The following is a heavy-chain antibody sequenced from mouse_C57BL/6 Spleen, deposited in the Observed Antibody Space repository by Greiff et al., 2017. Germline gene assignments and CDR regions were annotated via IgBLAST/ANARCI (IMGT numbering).Heavy chain of an antibody. V-gene: IGHV1-59*01. CDR3: ARGRAMDY. CDR1: GYTFTSYW. CDR2: IDPSDSYT. J-gene: IGHJ4*01. Sequence: QVQLQQPGAELVRPGTSVKLSCKASGYTFTSYWMHWVKQRPGQGLEWIGVIDPSDSYTNYNQKFKGKATLTVDTSSSTAYMQLSSLTSEASAVYYCARGRAMDYWGQGTSVTVSS.